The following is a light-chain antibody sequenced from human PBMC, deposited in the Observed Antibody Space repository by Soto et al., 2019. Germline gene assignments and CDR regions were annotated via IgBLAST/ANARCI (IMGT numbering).Light chain of an antibody. CDR1: ESVSSN. J-gene: IGKJ1*01. Sequence: ETVMTQSPVTLSLSPGEGATLSRRASESVSSNLAWYQQKPGQAPRLLIYGASTRAAGVPARFSGSGSGTEFTLTISSLQSEDFAVYYCHQYNNWPPWTFGQGTMVEIK. CDR2: GAS. CDR3: HQYNNWPPWT. V-gene: IGKV3-15*01.